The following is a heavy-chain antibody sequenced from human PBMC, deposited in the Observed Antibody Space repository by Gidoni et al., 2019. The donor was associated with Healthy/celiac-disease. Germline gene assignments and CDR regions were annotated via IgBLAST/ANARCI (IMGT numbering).Heavy chain of an antibody. D-gene: IGHD3-22*01. CDR2: IKSKTDGGTT. CDR1: GFTFSNAW. V-gene: IGHV3-15*01. Sequence: EVQLVESGGGLVKPGGSLRLSCAASGFTFSNAWMSWVRQAPGKGLEWVGRIKSKTDGGTTDYAAPVKGRFTISRDDSKNTLYLQMNSLKTEDTAVYYCTTDQGYYDSSGYNDYWGQGTLVTVSS. CDR3: TTDQGYYDSSGYNDY. J-gene: IGHJ4*02.